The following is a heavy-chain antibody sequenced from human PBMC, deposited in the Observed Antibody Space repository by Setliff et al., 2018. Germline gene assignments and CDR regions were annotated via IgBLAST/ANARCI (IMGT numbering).Heavy chain of an antibody. V-gene: IGHV4-39*01. CDR1: GGSISTSSHH. Sequence: PSETLSLTCTVSGGSISTSSHHWVWIRQSPGKGLEWIGTIYSGGTTYYNLSLKSRVTISLDTSKSQFSLNLGSVTAADTAVYYCTRRPRGRAAFDIWGQGTMVTVSS. D-gene: IGHD3-10*01. J-gene: IGHJ3*02. CDR3: TRRPRGRAAFDI. CDR2: IYSGGTT.